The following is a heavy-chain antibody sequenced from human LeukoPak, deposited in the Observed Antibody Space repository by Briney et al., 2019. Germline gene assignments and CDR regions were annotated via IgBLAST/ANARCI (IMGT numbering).Heavy chain of an antibody. D-gene: IGHD4-23*01. Sequence: GGSLRLSCVASGFTFSNASTSWVRQVPGKGLEWVGRIKSETDGGTTDYAAPVKGRFTISRDDSKNTLYLQMNSLKTEDTAVYYCTTLGTLDYWGQGTLVTVSS. CDR1: GFTFSNAS. CDR3: TTLGTLDY. V-gene: IGHV3-15*01. J-gene: IGHJ4*02. CDR2: IKSETDGGTT.